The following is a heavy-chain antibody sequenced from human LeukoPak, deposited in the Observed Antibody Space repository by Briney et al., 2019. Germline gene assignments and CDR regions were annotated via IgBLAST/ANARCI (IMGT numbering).Heavy chain of an antibody. J-gene: IGHJ4*02. Sequence: SETLSLTCTVSGGSISSGSYYWSWIRQPAGKGLEWIGRIYTSGSTNYNPSLKSRVTISVDTSKNQFSLKLSSVTAADTAVYYCARENLYQSIAAAGSRIDYWGQGTLVTVSS. CDR1: GGSISSGSYY. D-gene: IGHD6-13*01. CDR2: IYTSGST. CDR3: ARENLYQSIAAAGSRIDY. V-gene: IGHV4-61*02.